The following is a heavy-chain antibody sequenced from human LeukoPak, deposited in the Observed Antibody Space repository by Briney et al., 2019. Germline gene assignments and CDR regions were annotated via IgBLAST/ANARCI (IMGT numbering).Heavy chain of an antibody. D-gene: IGHD2-21*01. CDR1: GFTFCRHP. V-gene: IGHV3-23*01. Sequence: GGSLRLSCTASGFTFCRHPKNGVRRARGEGLECVLGISDWSGRILCAVSVGGSFNIPRHNSENTLYLQKNRVRAGHTSLYFFAKAYCGSECYYRIDSWGQGTMVTVSS. CDR3: AKAYCGSECYYRIDS. J-gene: IGHJ4*02. CDR2: ISDWSGRI.